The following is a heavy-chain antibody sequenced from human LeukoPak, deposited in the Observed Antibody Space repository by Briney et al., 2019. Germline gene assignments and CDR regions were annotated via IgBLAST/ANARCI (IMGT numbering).Heavy chain of an antibody. J-gene: IGHJ4*02. CDR2: MNPNSGNT. CDR3: ARVPLDYYDSSGYPDYYFDY. D-gene: IGHD3-22*01. CDR1: GYTFTSYD. V-gene: IGHV1-8*01. Sequence: ASVKVSCKASGYTFTSYDINWVRQATGQGLEWMGWMNPNSGNTGYAQKFQGRVTMTRNTSISTAYMELSSLRSEDTAVYYWARVPLDYYDSSGYPDYYFDYWGQGTLVTVSS.